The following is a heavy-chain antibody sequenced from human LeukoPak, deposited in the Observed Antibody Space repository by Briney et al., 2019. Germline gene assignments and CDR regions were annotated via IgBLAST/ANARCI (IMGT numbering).Heavy chain of an antibody. J-gene: IGHJ4*02. CDR1: GFTFSSYA. CDR3: AKDYYTSLRFLDWLLSGFDY. Sequence: PGGSLRLSCAASGFTFSSYAMSWVRQAPGKGLEWVSAISGSGGSTYYADSVKGRFTISRDNSKNTLYLQMNSLRAEDTAVYYCAKDYYTSLRFLDWLLSGFDYWGQGTLVTVSS. CDR2: ISGSGGST. D-gene: IGHD3-3*01. V-gene: IGHV3-23*01.